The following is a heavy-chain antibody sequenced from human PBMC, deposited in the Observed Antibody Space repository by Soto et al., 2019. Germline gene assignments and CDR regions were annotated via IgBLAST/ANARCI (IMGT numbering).Heavy chain of an antibody. Sequence: QVQLVQSGAEVKKPGSSVKVSCTASGGSLRNFGISWVRQAPGQGLEWMGAIIPVFGRPNYEEKFQDRVTINADESTTTVYMEVRSLTSEDTAVYYCARGDATKIVVTTYYAMDVWGQGNTVTVSS. CDR2: IIPVFGRP. J-gene: IGHJ6*02. D-gene: IGHD3-22*01. V-gene: IGHV1-69*12. CDR3: ARGDATKIVVTTYYAMDV. CDR1: GGSLRNFG.